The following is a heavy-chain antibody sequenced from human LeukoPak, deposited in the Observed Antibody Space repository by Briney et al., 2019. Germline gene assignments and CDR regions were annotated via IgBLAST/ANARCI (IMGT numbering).Heavy chain of an antibody. D-gene: IGHD3-10*01. Sequence: SETLSLTCTVSGGSISSYYWSWIRQPPGKGLEWIGYIYYSGSTNYNPSLKSRVTISVDTSKNQFSLKLSSVTAADTAVYYCARVLKGGRYYGSGSPRYYFDYWGQGTLVTVSS. CDR1: GGSISSYY. J-gene: IGHJ4*02. V-gene: IGHV4-59*01. CDR3: ARVLKGGRYYGSGSPRYYFDY. CDR2: IYYSGST.